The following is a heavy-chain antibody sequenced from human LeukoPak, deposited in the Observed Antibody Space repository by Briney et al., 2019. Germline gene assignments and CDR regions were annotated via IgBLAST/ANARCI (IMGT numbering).Heavy chain of an antibody. CDR2: ISSSSSYI. J-gene: IGHJ4*02. CDR1: GFTFSSYS. Sequence: GGSLRLSCAASGFTFSSYSMNWVRQAPGKGLEWVSSISSSSSYIYYADSVKGRFTISRDNAKNSLYLQMNSLRAEDTAVYYCARDIWCSGGSCYSPFDYWGQGTLVTVSS. V-gene: IGHV3-21*01. CDR3: ARDIWCSGGSCYSPFDY. D-gene: IGHD2-15*01.